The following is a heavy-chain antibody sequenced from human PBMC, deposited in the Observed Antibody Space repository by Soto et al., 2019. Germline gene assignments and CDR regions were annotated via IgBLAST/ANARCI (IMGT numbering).Heavy chain of an antibody. CDR1: GFTFSSYW. V-gene: IGHV3-7*01. CDR2: IKQDGSEK. J-gene: IGHJ6*02. D-gene: IGHD6-6*01. Sequence: EVQLVESGGGLVQPGGSLRLSCAASGFTFSSYWMSWVRQAPGKGLEWVANIKQDGSEKYYVDSVKGRFTISRDNAKNTLYLQMNSLRAEDTAVYYWARGGSSSSAPIYYYGIDVWGQGTMVTVSS. CDR3: ARGGSSSSAPIYYYGIDV.